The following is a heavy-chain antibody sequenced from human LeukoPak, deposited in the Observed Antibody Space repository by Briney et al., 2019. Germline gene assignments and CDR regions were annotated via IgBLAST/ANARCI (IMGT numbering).Heavy chain of an antibody. CDR3: ASSGSYRFDY. V-gene: IGHV3-48*02. D-gene: IGHD1-26*01. CDR1: GFTISSYS. J-gene: IGHJ4*02. Sequence: GGSLRLSCAASGFTISSYSMNWVRQAPGKGLEWVSHITASGTAMFYADSVKGRFTISRDNAKNSLYLQMNSLRDEDTAVYYCASSGSYRFDYWGQGTLVTVSS. CDR2: ITASGTAM.